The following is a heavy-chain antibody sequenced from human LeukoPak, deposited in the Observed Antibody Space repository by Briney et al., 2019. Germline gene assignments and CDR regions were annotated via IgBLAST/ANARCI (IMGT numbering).Heavy chain of an antibody. CDR2: ISAYNGNT. Sequence: ASVKVSCKASGYTFINYGINWVRQAPGQGLEWMGWISAYNGNTNYAQSLQGRVTMTTDTSTSTVYMEMRSLTSDDTAVYYCARDRCSGGSCYLSFFPRPQYGMDVWGQGTTVTVSS. CDR1: GYTFINYG. D-gene: IGHD2-15*01. V-gene: IGHV1-18*01. J-gene: IGHJ6*02. CDR3: ARDRCSGGSCYLSFFPRPQYGMDV.